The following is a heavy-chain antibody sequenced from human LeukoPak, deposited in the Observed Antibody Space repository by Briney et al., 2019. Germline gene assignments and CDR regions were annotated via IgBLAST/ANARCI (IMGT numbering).Heavy chain of an antibody. CDR3: ARVGGVSLGY. J-gene: IGHJ4*02. V-gene: IGHV3-7*01. CDR2: IKQDGGEK. CDR1: GFSFSSYW. Sequence: GGSLRLSCTASGFSFSSYWMTWVRQAPGKGLEWVANIKQDGGEKHYVDSVKGRFTISRDNAKNSLYLQMNSLRAEDTAVYYCARVGGVSLGYWGQGTLVTVSS. D-gene: IGHD3-16*01.